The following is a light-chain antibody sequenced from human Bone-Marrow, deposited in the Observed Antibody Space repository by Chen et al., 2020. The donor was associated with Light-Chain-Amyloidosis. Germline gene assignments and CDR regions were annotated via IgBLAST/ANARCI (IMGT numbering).Light chain of an antibody. V-gene: IGKV1-5*03. CDR3: QQYRSYSRT. CDR1: QSISTW. J-gene: IGKJ1*01. CDR2: KAS. Sequence: IQMTQSPSTLSASVGDRVTITCRASQSISTWLAWYQQKPGKAPNLLIYKASSLQSGVPSRFSGSGSGTEFTLTISSLQPDDSATYYCQQYRSYSRTFGQGTKVEIK.